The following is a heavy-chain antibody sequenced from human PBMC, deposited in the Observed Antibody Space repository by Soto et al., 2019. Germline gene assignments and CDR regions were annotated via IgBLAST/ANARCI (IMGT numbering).Heavy chain of an antibody. Sequence: QVQLVQSGAEVKKPGASVKVSCKASGYTFTSYGISWVRQAPGQGLEWMGWISAYNGNTNYAQKLQGRVTMTTDTSTSTAYMELRSLRSDDTAVYCCARVDLLLWFGEGLFDYWGQGTLVTVSS. CDR1: GYTFTSYG. CDR2: ISAYNGNT. CDR3: ARVDLLLWFGEGLFDY. D-gene: IGHD3-10*01. J-gene: IGHJ4*02. V-gene: IGHV1-18*04.